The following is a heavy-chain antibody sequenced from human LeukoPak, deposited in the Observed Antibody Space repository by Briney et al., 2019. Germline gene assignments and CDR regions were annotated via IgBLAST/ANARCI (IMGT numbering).Heavy chain of an antibody. CDR2: ISGSGGAT. CDR3: AKEVSDYVTYYYMDV. CDR1: GFTFNTYG. D-gene: IGHD4-17*01. Sequence: GGSLRLSCAASGFTFNTYGMSWVRQAPGKGLEWVSGISGSGGATYYADSVKGRFTISRDNSKNTLYVQMNSLRVEDTAVYYCAKEVSDYVTYYYMDVWGKGTTVTVSS. V-gene: IGHV3-23*01. J-gene: IGHJ6*03.